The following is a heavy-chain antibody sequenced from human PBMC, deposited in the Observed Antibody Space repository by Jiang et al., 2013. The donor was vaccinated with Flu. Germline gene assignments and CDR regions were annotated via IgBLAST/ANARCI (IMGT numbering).Heavy chain of an antibody. CDR2: IDPYGGNT. D-gene: IGHD3-22*01. J-gene: IGHJ3*02. V-gene: IGHV1-46*04. Sequence: GAEVKKPGASVKVSCKASGYSFTSYYVHWVRQAPGQGLEWMGMIDPYGGNTGYAQELRGRVTMTRDTSTTTVYMELSSLRSDDTAVYYCVRDDSSSYPIWGQGTMVTVSS. CDR1: GYSFTSYY. CDR3: VRDDSSSYPI.